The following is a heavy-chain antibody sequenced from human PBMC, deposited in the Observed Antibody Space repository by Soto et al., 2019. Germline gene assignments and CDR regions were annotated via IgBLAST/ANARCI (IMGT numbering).Heavy chain of an antibody. CDR2: IYYSGST. D-gene: IGHD3-22*01. CDR1: GGSISSGDYY. V-gene: IGHV4-30-4*01. CDR3: ARASYYYDSSGYLIAWLDY. J-gene: IGHJ4*02. Sequence: QVQLQESGPGLVKPSQTLSLTCTVSGGSISSGDYYWSWIRQPPGKGLEWIGYIYYSGSTYYNPSLKSRVTISVDTSKNQFSLKLSSVTAADTAVYYCARASYYYDSSGYLIAWLDYWGQGTLVTVSS.